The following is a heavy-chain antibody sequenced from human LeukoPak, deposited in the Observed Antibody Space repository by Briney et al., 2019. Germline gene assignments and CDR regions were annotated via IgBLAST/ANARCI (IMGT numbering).Heavy chain of an antibody. CDR2: ISWNSGSI. Sequence: QPARSLRLSCAASGFTFDDYAMHWVPHAQGKGLEWVSGISWNSGSIGYADSVKGRFTISRDNAKNSLYLQMNSLRAEDMALYYCAKDHSGSYDYFDYWGQGTLVTVSS. CDR1: GFTFDDYA. V-gene: IGHV3-9*03. CDR3: AKDHSGSYDYFDY. D-gene: IGHD1-26*01. J-gene: IGHJ4*02.